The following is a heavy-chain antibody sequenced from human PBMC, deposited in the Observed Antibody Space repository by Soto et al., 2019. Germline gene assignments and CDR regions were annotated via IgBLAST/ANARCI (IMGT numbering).Heavy chain of an antibody. V-gene: IGHV4-39*01. CDR1: GFSISSRNYY. J-gene: IGHJ4*01. CDR2: IYYSGST. CDR3: ARFIGY. Sequence: QLQLQESAPGLVKPSETLSLTCTVSGFSISSRNYYWGGIRQPPGKALVWIGSIYYSGSTYYNPSLKSRVTISVDTSKNQFSLKLSSVTAGNTAVYYCARFIGYWGHGTLVTVSS.